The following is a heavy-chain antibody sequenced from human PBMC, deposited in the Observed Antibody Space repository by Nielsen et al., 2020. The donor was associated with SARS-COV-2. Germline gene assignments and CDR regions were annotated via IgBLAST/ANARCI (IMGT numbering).Heavy chain of an antibody. V-gene: IGHV3-23*01. J-gene: IGHJ4*02. CDR2: IGAIDGST. Sequence: GESLKISCAASGFPFMRYAMSWVRQAPGKGLEWVSSIGAIDGSTNYAESLRGRFTISRDNSKNTLYPQINSLRAEDTAMYYCAKNPSRRDYGADYWGQGTLVTVSS. CDR3: AKNPSRRDYGADY. D-gene: IGHD4-17*01. CDR1: GFPFMRYA.